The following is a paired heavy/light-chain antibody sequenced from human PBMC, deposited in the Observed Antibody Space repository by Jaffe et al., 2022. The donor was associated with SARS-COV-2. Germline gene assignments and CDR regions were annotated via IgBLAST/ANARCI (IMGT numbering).Light chain of an antibody. V-gene: IGLV3-1*01. CDR1: KLGDKF. CDR3: QTWDSSTVV. J-gene: IGLJ2*01. CDR2: QDT. Sequence: SYELTQPPSVSVSPGQTASITCSGDKLGDKFACWYQQKAGQSPILVIFQDTKRPSGIPDRFSGSNSGNTATLTISGTQAMDEADYYCQTWDSSTVVFGGGTKLTVL.
Heavy chain of an antibody. CDR1: GFTFSHYG. CDR3: AKVSVVGATPIASFDY. J-gene: IGHJ4*02. CDR2: ISGSGDTT. D-gene: IGHD1-26*01. V-gene: IGHV3-23*01. Sequence: EVQVLESGGGLVQPGGSLRLSCAASGFTFSHYGMSWVRQAPGKGLEWVSFISGSGDTTYYADSVKGRFTISRDSPKNTLDLQMDGLRAEDTAVYYCAKVSVVGATPIASFDYWGQGTLVTVSS.